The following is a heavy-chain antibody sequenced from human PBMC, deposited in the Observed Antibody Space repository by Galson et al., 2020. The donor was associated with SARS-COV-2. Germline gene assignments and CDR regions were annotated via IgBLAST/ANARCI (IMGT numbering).Heavy chain of an antibody. CDR2: IFTGDSDT. Sequence: KIGESLKISCKDFGDRFTTYWLDWVRQKPGKGLEWMGIIFTGDSDTTYSTSFQGQVTISADKSVSTAYLQWRSLKASDTAMYYCARRTSDAFYSWGQGTMVTVSS. CDR3: ARRTSDAFYS. J-gene: IGHJ3*02. CDR1: GDRFTTYW. V-gene: IGHV5-51*01.